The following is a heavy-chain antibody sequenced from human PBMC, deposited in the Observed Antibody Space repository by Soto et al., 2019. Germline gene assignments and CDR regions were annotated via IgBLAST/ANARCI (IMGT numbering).Heavy chain of an antibody. V-gene: IGHV4-61*01. J-gene: IGHJ6*02. CDR2: IYYSGST. CDR1: GDSISSSNYF. D-gene: IGHD6-13*01. CDR3: AREGVSSSWYYYYALDV. Sequence: SEPLSHTCTVSGDSISSSNYFWGWIRQPPGKGLEWIGYIYYSGSTNYSPSLKSRVTISVDTSKNQFSLNLSSVTAADTAVYYCAREGVSSSWYYYYALDVWGQGTTVTVSS.